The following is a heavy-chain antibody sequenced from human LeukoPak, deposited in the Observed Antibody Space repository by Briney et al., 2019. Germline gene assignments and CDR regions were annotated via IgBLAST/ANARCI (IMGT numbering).Heavy chain of an antibody. J-gene: IGHJ4*02. V-gene: IGHV3-30*03. CDR3: ARGTPRNGFWDY. CDR2: ISYDGSNK. CDR1: GFTFSSYG. D-gene: IGHD3-3*01. Sequence: PGRSLRLSCAASGFTFSSYGMHWVRQAPGKGLEWVAVISYDGSNKYYADSVKGRFTISRDNSKNTLYLQMNSLRAEDTAAYYCARGTPRNGFWDYWGQGTLVTVSS.